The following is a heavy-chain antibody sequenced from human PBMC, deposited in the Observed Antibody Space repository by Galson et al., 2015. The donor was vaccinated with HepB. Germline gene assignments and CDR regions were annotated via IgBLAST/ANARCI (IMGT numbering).Heavy chain of an antibody. V-gene: IGHV3-23*01. D-gene: IGHD3-10*01. CDR3: VKDSHFDFWQGSLFEL. CDR1: GFAFGSHT. CDR2: ISGHAEKI. Sequence: SLRLSCAASGFAFGSHTMIWVRQAPGRGLECVSAISGHAEKIYYAESLKGRFTISRDNSKSTVYLQISGLRVDDTAVYYCVKDSHFDFWQGSLFELWGQGPPVPAAS. J-gene: IGHJ4*02.